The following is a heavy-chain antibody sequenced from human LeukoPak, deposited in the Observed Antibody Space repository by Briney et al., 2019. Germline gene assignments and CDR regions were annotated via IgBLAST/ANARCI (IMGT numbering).Heavy chain of an antibody. Sequence: SETLSLTCTVSAGSISSYYWSWIRQPPGKGLEWLGYIYYSGSTNYNPSLKSRVTISVDTSKNQFSLKLSSVTAADTAVYYCARSRIVLMGGLDYWGQGTLVTVSS. CDR3: ARSRIVLMGGLDY. V-gene: IGHV4-59*01. CDR1: AGSISSYY. CDR2: IYYSGST. J-gene: IGHJ4*02. D-gene: IGHD2-8*01.